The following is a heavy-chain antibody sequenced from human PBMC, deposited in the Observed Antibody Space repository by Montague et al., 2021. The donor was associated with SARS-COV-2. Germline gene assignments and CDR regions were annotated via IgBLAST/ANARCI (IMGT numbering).Heavy chain of an antibody. CDR1: GASIGSYY. D-gene: IGHD2-8*01. Sequence: SETLSLTCTVSGASIGSYYWSWIRQSPGKGLEWIGYIYYSGSTKYKPFLESRVTVSVERSKTQGSLKLSSATPADTAVFYCARLLRSCSNGVCRTDYYYAIVVWGQGTTVTVSS. V-gene: IGHV4-59*12. CDR3: ARLLRSCSNGVCRTDYYYAIVV. CDR2: IYYSGST. J-gene: IGHJ6*02.